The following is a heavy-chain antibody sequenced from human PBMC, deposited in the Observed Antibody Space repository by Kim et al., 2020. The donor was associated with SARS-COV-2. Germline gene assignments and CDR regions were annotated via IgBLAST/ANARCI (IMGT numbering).Heavy chain of an antibody. V-gene: IGHV4-34*01. D-gene: IGHD3-3*01. CDR2: INHSGST. J-gene: IGHJ4*02. CDR1: GGSFSGYY. CDR3: ASGTYYDFWSGYSPLTY. Sequence: SETLSLTCAVYGGSFSGYYWSWIRQPPGKGLEWIGEINHSGSTNYNPSLKSRVTISVDTSKNQFSLKLSSVTAADTAVYYCASGTYYDFWSGYSPLTYWGQGTLVTVSS.